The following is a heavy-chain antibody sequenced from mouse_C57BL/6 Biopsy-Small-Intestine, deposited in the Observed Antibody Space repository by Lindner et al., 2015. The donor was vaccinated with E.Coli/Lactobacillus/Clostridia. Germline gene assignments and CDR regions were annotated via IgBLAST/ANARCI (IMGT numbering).Heavy chain of an antibody. CDR2: ISSNSNTI. Sequence: VQLQESGGGLVKPGGSLKLSCAASGFTFSDYGMHWVRQAPEKGLEWVAYISSNSNTIYYADTVKGRFTISRDNAKNTLFLQMTSLRSEDTAMYYCARPRYYAMDYWGQGTSVTVSS. V-gene: IGHV5-17*01. CDR1: GFTFSDYG. J-gene: IGHJ4*01. CDR3: ARPRYYAMDY.